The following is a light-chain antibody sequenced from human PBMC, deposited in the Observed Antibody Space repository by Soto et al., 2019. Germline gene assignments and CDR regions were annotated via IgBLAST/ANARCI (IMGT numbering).Light chain of an antibody. CDR1: QSVSSN. J-gene: IGKJ1*01. CDR3: QQYNNWPPTWT. V-gene: IGKV3-15*01. CDR2: GVS. Sequence: EILMPQSPATLSVSPGERATLSCRASQSVSSNLAWYQQKPGQAPRLLIYGVSTRATGIPARFSGTGSGTEFTLTISSLQSEDFAVYYCQQYNNWPPTWTFGQGTKVDIK.